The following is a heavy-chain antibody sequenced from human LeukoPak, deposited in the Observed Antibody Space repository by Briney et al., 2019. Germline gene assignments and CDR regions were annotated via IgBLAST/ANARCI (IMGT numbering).Heavy chain of an antibody. J-gene: IGHJ3*02. CDR3: ARVLFYTDSWPARGTGAFDI. CDR1: GGSFSGYY. Sequence: PSETLSLTCAAAGGSFSGYYSSWIRQPPGKGLEWIGEINHSGSTNYNPSLKSRVTISVDTSKNQFSLKMKSVTAADTAVYFCARVLFYTDSWPARGTGAFDIWGQGTMVTVSS. D-gene: IGHD6-13*01. CDR2: INHSGST. V-gene: IGHV4-34*01.